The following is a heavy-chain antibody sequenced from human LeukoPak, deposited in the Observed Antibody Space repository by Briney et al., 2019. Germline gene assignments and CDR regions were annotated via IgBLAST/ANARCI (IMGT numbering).Heavy chain of an antibody. D-gene: IGHD2-21*01. Sequence: SQTLSLTCTVSGGSISSGGYYWSWIRQHPGKGLEWIGYIYYSGSTYYNPSLKSRVTISVDTSKNQFSLKLSSVTAADTAVYYCARGWWLLNYYGMDVWGQGTTVTVSS. V-gene: IGHV4-31*03. J-gene: IGHJ6*02. CDR1: GGSISSGGYY. CDR3: ARGWWLLNYYGMDV. CDR2: IYYSGST.